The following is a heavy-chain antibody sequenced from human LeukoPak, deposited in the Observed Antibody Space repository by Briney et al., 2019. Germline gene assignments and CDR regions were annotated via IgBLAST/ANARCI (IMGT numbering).Heavy chain of an antibody. CDR1: GGSISSGSYY. J-gene: IGHJ4*02. CDR2: IYTSGSI. V-gene: IGHV4-61*02. D-gene: IGHD4-17*01. CDR3: ARGGDYGDSYYFDY. Sequence: SQTLSLTCTVSGGSISSGSYYWSWIRQPAGKGLEWIGRIYTSGSINYNPSLKSRVTISVDTSKNQFSLKLSSVTAADTAVYYCARGGDYGDSYYFDYWGQGTLVTVSS.